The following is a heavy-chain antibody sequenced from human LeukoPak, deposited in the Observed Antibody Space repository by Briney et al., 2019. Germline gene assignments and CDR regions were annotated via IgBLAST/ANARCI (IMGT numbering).Heavy chain of an antibody. V-gene: IGHV3-13*01. D-gene: IGHD6-19*01. CDR1: GFTFINYD. J-gene: IGHJ4*02. CDR3: ARGGIQVSGIDEFDY. CDR2: IDIRGDT. Sequence: GGSLRLSCAASGFTFINYDMHWVRQAIGKGLEWVSVIDIRGDTHYSGSVKGRFTISRENAESSLYLQMNSLRAEDTAVYYCARGGIQVSGIDEFDYWGQGTLVTVS.